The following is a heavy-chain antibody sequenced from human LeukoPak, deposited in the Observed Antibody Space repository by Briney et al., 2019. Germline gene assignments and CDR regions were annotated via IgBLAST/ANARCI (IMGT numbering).Heavy chain of an antibody. CDR2: ISWNSGSI. CDR3: AKDLSSGWDSGYFDY. Sequence: GRSLRLSCAASGFTFDDYAMHWVRQAPGKGLEWVSGISWNSGSIGYADSVKGRFTISRDNAKNSLYLQMNSLRAEDMALYYCAKDLSSGWDSGYFDYWGQGTLVTVSS. V-gene: IGHV3-9*03. CDR1: GFTFDDYA. D-gene: IGHD6-19*01. J-gene: IGHJ4*02.